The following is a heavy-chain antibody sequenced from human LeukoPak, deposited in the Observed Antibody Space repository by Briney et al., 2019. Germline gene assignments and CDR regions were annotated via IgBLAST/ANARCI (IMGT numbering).Heavy chain of an antibody. CDR2: IKYDGSEK. Sequence: GGSLRLSCGASGFTFGGYWMYWVRQAPGKGLEWVANIKYDGSEKNYVDSVKGRLTISRDNAKNSLYLQMNSLRAEDTAVYYCARDGVSSSPDFDYWGQGTLVTVS. J-gene: IGHJ4*02. CDR3: ARDGVSSSPDFDY. CDR1: GFTFGGYW. V-gene: IGHV3-7*01. D-gene: IGHD6-6*01.